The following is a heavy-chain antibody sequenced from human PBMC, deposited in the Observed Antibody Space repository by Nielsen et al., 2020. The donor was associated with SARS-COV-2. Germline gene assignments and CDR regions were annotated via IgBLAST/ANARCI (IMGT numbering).Heavy chain of an antibody. V-gene: IGHV3-9*01. CDR3: ARARITMIVVVDAFDI. CDR1: GFTFDDYA. CDR2: ISWNSGSI. D-gene: IGHD3-22*01. Sequence: SLKISCAASGFTFDDYAMHWVRQAPGKGLEWVSGISWNSGSIGYADSVKGRFTISRDNAKNSLYLQMNSLRAEDTAVYYCARARITMIVVVDAFDIWGQGTMVTVSS. J-gene: IGHJ3*02.